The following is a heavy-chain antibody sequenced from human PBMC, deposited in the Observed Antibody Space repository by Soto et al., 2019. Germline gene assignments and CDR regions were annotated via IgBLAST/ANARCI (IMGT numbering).Heavy chain of an antibody. CDR1: GFTFSSSR. CDR3: ARDPLIVVVPASIVSFFDY. V-gene: IGHV3-21*01. D-gene: IGHD2-2*02. Sequence: PGGSLRISCAASGFTFSSSRMNWVRQALGKGLEWVSSISSSSSYIYYADSVKGRFTISRDNAKNSLYLQMNSLRAVDMAVYYCARDPLIVVVPASIVSFFDYWGQGT. CDR2: ISSSSSYI. J-gene: IGHJ4*02.